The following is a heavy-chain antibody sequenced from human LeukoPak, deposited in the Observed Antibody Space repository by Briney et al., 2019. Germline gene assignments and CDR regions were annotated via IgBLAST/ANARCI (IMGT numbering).Heavy chain of an antibody. CDR2: ISGGGDRT. CDR3: VRYCVTTNCDVSSHYGMDV. J-gene: IGHJ6*02. Sequence: GGSLRLSCAASGFTFSTYAMSWVRQAPGKGLEWVSAISGGGDRTFYADSVEGRFTVSRDNSKNTLYLQMNSLRPEDTAEYYCVRYCVTTNCDVSSHYGMDVWGQGTTVTVSS. CDR1: GFTFSTYA. V-gene: IGHV3-23*01. D-gene: IGHD2-15*01.